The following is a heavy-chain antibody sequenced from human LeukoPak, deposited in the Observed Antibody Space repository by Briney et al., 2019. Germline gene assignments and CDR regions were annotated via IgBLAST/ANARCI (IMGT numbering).Heavy chain of an antibody. CDR1: GYTFTSYA. Sequence: ASVKVSCKASGYTFTSYAMNWVRQAPGQGLEWMGWINPNSGGTNYAQKFQGWVTMTRDTSISTAYMELSRLRSDDTAAYYCARYEYSYGYDYWGQGTLVTVSS. J-gene: IGHJ4*02. CDR3: ARYEYSYGYDY. D-gene: IGHD5-18*01. V-gene: IGHV1-2*04. CDR2: INPNSGGT.